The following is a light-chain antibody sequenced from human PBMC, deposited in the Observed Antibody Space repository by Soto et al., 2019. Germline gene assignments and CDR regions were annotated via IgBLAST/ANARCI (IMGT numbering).Light chain of an antibody. Sequence: EIVLTQSPGTLSLSPGERATLSCRASQSVTSSYLAWYQQKPGQAPRLLIYAASSRATGIPDRFSGTGSGTDYTLIISRLEPEDFGVYYCQQNGHAPQTFGQGTKVEIK. CDR2: AAS. CDR1: QSVTSSY. J-gene: IGKJ1*01. CDR3: QQNGHAPQT. V-gene: IGKV3-20*01.